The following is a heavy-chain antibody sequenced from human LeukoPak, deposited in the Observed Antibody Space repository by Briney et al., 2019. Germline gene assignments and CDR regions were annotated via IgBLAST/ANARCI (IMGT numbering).Heavy chain of an antibody. V-gene: IGHV4-34*01. D-gene: IGHD3-3*01. J-gene: IGHJ4*02. CDR3: ARGKPTYYDFWSGYPGLDY. CDR2: INHSGST. CDR1: GGSFSGYY. Sequence: PSETLSLTCAVYGGSFSGYYWSWIRQPPGKGLEWIGEINHSGSTNYNPSLKSRVTISVDTSKNQFSLKLSSVTAADTAVYYCARGKPTYYDFWSGYPGLDYWGQGTLVTVSS.